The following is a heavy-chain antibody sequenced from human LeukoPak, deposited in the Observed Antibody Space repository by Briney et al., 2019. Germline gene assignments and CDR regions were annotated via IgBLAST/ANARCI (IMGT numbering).Heavy chain of an antibody. CDR2: ISSSGSTI. Sequence: GGSLRLSCAASGFTFSDYYMSWIRQAPGKGLEWVSYISSSGSTIYYADSVKGRFTISRDNAKNSLYLQMNSLRAEDTAMYYCEREYVYSSSWGGGAFDIWGQGTMVTVSS. D-gene: IGHD6-13*01. CDR1: GFTFSDYY. J-gene: IGHJ3*02. V-gene: IGHV3-11*01. CDR3: EREYVYSSSWGGGAFDI.